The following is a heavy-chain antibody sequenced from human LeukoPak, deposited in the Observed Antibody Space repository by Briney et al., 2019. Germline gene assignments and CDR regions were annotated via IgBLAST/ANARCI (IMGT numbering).Heavy chain of an antibody. Sequence: PGGSLRLSCAASGFTFSTYAMSWVSQAPGKGLEWVSGFSVSGGGTYYADPVKGRFTISRDNSKNTLYLQMNSLRAEDTAVYFCAKGVGGYYYYGMDVWGQGTTVTVSS. CDR3: AKGVGGYYYYGMDV. J-gene: IGHJ6*02. D-gene: IGHD1-26*01. CDR1: GFTFSTYA. CDR2: FSVSGGGT. V-gene: IGHV3-23*01.